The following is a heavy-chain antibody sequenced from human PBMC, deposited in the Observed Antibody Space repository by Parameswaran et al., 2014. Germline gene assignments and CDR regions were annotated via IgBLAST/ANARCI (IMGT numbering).Heavy chain of an antibody. CDR2: IYHSGST. V-gene: IGHV4-30-2*01. CDR3: ARVVVVAATGWFDP. J-gene: IGHJ5*02. D-gene: IGHD2-15*01. Sequence: RWIRQPPGKGLEWIGYIYHSGSTYYNPSLKSRVTISVDRSRNQFSLKLSSVTAADTAVYYCARVVVVAATGWFDPWGQGTLVTVSS.